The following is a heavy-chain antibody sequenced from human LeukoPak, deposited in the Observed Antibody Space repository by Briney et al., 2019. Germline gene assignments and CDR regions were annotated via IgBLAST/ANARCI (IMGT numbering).Heavy chain of an antibody. CDR3: AKVMVVRGGDS. CDR2: ISSSGST. J-gene: IGHJ4*02. V-gene: IGHV3-11*05. D-gene: IGHD3-10*01. Sequence: PGGSLRLSCAASGFTFSDYYMSWIRQAPGKGLEWVSYISSSGSTHYADSVKGRFTISRDNSKNTLYLQMNSLRAEDTAVYYCAKVMVVRGGDSWGQGTLVTVSS. CDR1: GFTFSDYY.